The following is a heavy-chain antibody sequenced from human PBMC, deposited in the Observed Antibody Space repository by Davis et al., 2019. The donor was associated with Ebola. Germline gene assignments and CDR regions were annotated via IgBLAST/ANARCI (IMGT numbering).Heavy chain of an antibody. CDR2: IYYSGST. J-gene: IGHJ6*02. V-gene: IGHV4-4*02. Sequence: MPSETLSLTCAVSGGSISSSNWWSWVRQHPGKGLEWIGYIYYSGSTYYNPSLKSRVTISVDTSKNQFSLKLSSVTAADTAVYYCARGVHSGYASFYYYYYGMDVWGQGTTVTVSS. D-gene: IGHD5-12*01. CDR1: GGSISSSNW. CDR3: ARGVHSGYASFYYYYYGMDV.